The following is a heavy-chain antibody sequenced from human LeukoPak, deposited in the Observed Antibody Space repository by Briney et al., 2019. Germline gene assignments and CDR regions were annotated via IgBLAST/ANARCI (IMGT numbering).Heavy chain of an antibody. Sequence: QTGGSLRLSCAASGFTFSSYAMHWVRQAPGKGLEWVAVISYDGSNKYYADSVKGRFTISRDNAKNSLYLQMNSLRAEDTALYYCAKVSDYGAQPSSWGQGTLVTVSS. CDR3: AKVSDYGAQPSS. J-gene: IGHJ5*02. CDR1: GFTFSSYA. CDR2: ISYDGSNK. D-gene: IGHD4-17*01. V-gene: IGHV3-30-3*01.